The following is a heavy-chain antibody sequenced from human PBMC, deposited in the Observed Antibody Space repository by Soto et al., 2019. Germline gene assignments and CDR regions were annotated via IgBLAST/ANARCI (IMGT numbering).Heavy chain of an antibody. J-gene: IGHJ6*02. Sequence: TGGSLRLSCAASGFTFSSCWMSWVRQAPGKGLEWVANINQDGSEKYYVDSVKGRFTISRDNAKNSLYLQMNSLRAEDTAVYYCARDTYYYDSSGPYGMDVWGQGTTVTVSS. CDR1: GFTFSSCW. CDR2: INQDGSEK. V-gene: IGHV3-7*05. CDR3: ARDTYYYDSSGPYGMDV. D-gene: IGHD3-22*01.